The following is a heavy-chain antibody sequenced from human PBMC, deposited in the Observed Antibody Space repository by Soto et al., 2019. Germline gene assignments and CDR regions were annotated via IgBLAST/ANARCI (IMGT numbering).Heavy chain of an antibody. V-gene: IGHV4-59*01. D-gene: IGHD3-3*01. CDR2: IYYSGST. CDR3: ASMYYDFWSGYPAHFDY. Sequence: PSETLSLTCTVSGGSISCYYWSWIRQPPGKGLEWIGYIYYSGSTNYNPSLKSRVTISVDTSKNQFSLKLSPVTAADTAVYYCASMYYDFWSGYPAHFDYWGQGTLVTVSS. J-gene: IGHJ4*02. CDR1: GGSISCYY.